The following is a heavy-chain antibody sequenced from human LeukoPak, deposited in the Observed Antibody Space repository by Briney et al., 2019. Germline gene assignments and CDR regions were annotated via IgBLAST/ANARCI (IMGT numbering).Heavy chain of an antibody. D-gene: IGHD3-10*01. CDR3: ARTYYYGSGSYYDYYCYGMDV. V-gene: IGHV1-69*13. CDR1: GGTFSSYA. Sequence: SVKVSCKASGGTFSSYAISWVRQAPGQGLEWMGGIIPIFGTANYAQKFQGRVTITADESTSTAYMELSSLRSEDTAVYYCARTYYYGSGSYYDYYCYGMDVWGKGTTVTVSS. CDR2: IIPIFGTA. J-gene: IGHJ6*04.